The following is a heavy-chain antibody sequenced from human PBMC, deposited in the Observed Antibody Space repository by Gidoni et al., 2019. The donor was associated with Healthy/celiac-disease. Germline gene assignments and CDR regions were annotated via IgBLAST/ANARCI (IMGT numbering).Heavy chain of an antibody. V-gene: IGHV3-43*02. Sequence: EVQLVESGGGVVQPGGSLRFSCAASGSTFDDYAMHWVRQAPGKGLEWVSLSSGDGGSTYYADSVKGRFTISRDNSKNSLYLQMNSLRTEDTALYYCAKDPFPMVRGVIIYRYYYYGMDVWGQGTTVTVSS. J-gene: IGHJ6*02. CDR2: SSGDGGST. CDR3: AKDPFPMVRGVIIYRYYYYGMDV. CDR1: GSTFDDYA. D-gene: IGHD3-10*01.